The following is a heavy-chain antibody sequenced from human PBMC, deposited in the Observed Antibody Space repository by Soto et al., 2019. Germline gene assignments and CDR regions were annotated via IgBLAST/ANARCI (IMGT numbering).Heavy chain of an antibody. CDR2: IYYSGST. CDR3: ARYLSGSYYPTTCDY. D-gene: IGHD3-10*01. J-gene: IGHJ4*02. CDR1: GGSISSSGYN. V-gene: IGHV4-31*01. Sequence: QVQLQESGPGLVKPSQTLSLTCTVSGGSISSSGYNWSWIRQHPGKGLEWIGYIYYSGSTYYNPFLKSPVNISVDTSQNLLTLRLSSVTAAHTPGYFCARYLSGSYYPTTCDYWGQGTLVTVSS.